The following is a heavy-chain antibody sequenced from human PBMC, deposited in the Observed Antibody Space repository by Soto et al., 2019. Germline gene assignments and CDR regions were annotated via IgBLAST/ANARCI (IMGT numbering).Heavy chain of an antibody. CDR3: ARDVRCSSTSCFNWFDP. CDR2: ISAYNGNT. V-gene: IGHV1-18*01. J-gene: IGHJ5*02. CDR1: GYTFTSYG. Sequence: QVQLVQSGAEVKKPGASVKVSCKASGYTFTSYGISWVRQAPGQGLEWMGWISAYNGNTNYAQKLQGRVTMTTDTSTSTAYMELRSMRSDDTAVYYCARDVRCSSTSCFNWFDPWGQGSLMTVSS. D-gene: IGHD2-2*01.